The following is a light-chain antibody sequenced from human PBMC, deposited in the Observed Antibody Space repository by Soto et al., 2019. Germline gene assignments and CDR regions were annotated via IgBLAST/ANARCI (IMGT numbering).Light chain of an antibody. V-gene: IGKV3-15*01. CDR3: QHYNYWPYT. CDR2: DAS. Sequence: EIVMTQSPATLSLSRGEIATLSCRASQTIHNTLAWYQRKPGQAPTLLIYDASTRATGVPARFSGSGSGTDFTLTISSLQSEDFAVYYCQHYNYWPYTFGQGTKVDI. J-gene: IGKJ2*01. CDR1: QTIHNT.